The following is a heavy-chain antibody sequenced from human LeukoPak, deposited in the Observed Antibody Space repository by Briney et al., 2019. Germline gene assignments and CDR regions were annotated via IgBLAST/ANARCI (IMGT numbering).Heavy chain of an antibody. CDR2: IYYSGST. CDR1: GGSISSGGYY. D-gene: IGHD3-22*01. CDR3: ARGVDSSGYYMYYFDY. V-gene: IGHV4-31*03. Sequence: PSETLSLTCTVSGGSISSGGYYWSWIRQHPGKGLEWIGYIYYSGSTYYNPSLKSRVTISVDTSKNQFSLKLSSVTAADTAVYYCARGVDSSGYYMYYFDYWGQGTLVTVSS. J-gene: IGHJ4*02.